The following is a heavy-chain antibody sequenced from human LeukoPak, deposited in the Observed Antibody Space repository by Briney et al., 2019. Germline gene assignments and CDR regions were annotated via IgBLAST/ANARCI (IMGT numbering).Heavy chain of an antibody. Sequence: PGRSLRLSCTGSGFTFGDYGMSWVRQAPGKGLEYVSGISNKGGSTYYADSVKGRFTISRDNSKNTLHLQMSSLRADDTAVYYCVKSGTWADFDSWGQGTLVTVSS. D-gene: IGHD1-26*01. J-gene: IGHJ4*02. CDR3: VKSGTWADFDS. CDR2: ISNKGGST. V-gene: IGHV3-64D*09. CDR1: GFTFGDYG.